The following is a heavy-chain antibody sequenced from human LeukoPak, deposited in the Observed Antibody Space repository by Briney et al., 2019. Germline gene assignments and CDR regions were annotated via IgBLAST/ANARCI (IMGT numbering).Heavy chain of an antibody. Sequence: GGSLRLSCAASGFTFDDYAMHWVRQAPGKGLEWVSGISWNSGSIGYADSVKGRFTISRDNAKNSLYLQMNSLRAEDTALYYCVKDHGPHLWFGERGPFDPWGQGTLVTVSS. J-gene: IGHJ5*02. V-gene: IGHV3-9*01. CDR2: ISWNSGSI. CDR3: VKDHGPHLWFGERGPFDP. D-gene: IGHD3-10*01. CDR1: GFTFDDYA.